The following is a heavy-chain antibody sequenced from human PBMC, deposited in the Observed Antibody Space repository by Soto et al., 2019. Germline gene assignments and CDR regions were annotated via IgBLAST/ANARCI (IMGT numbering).Heavy chain of an antibody. Sequence: SVKVSCKASGGTFSSYAISWVRQAPGQGLEWMGGIIPIFGTANYAQKFQGRVTITADESTSTAYMELSSMRSEDTAVYYCARDEEIYCSSTSCYHHGDYYYGMDVWGQGTTVTVSS. CDR2: IIPIFGTA. J-gene: IGHJ6*02. CDR3: ARDEEIYCSSTSCYHHGDYYYGMDV. CDR1: GGTFSSYA. D-gene: IGHD2-2*01. V-gene: IGHV1-69*13.